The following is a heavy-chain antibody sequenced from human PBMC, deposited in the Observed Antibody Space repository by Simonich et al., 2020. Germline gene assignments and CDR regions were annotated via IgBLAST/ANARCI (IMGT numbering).Heavy chain of an antibody. CDR1: GFTFSIYS. V-gene: IGHV3-21*01. CDR3: ARWIAVAGTGAYGMDV. Sequence: EVQLVESGGVLVKPGGSLRLSCAASGFTFSIYSMNWVRQDPGTGLEWVSSMSSSSSYIYYADSGNGRFTISRDNAKNSLYLQMNSLVAEDTAVYYCARWIAVAGTGAYGMDVWGQGTTVTVSS. CDR2: MSSSSSYI. J-gene: IGHJ6*02. D-gene: IGHD6-19*01.